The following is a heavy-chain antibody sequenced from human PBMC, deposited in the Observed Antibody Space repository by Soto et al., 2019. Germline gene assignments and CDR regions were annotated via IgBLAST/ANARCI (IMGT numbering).Heavy chain of an antibody. D-gene: IGHD2-15*01. CDR3: CRDSADYYYGMDV. V-gene: IGHV1-69*13. Sequence: GASVKVSCKASGGTFSSYAISWVRQAPGQGLEWMGGIIPIFGTANYAQKFQGRVTITADESTSTAYMELSSLRSEDTAVYYCCRDSADYYYGMDVWGQGTTVTVSS. J-gene: IGHJ6*02. CDR2: IIPIFGTA. CDR1: GGTFSSYA.